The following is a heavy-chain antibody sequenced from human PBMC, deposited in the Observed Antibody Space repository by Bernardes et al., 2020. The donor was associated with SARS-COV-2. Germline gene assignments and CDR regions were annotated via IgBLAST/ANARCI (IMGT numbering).Heavy chain of an antibody. CDR2: ISGDGRTT. CDR3: VRGPSDGHGRFEY. V-gene: IGHV3-74*01. CDR1: GFTFSSYA. Sequence: GGSLRLSCAASGFTFSSYAMSWVRQAPGKGLVWVSRISGDGRTTTYADSVKGRFTISRDNARNTLYLQMNSLRDEDTAIYYCVRGPSDGHGRFEYWGQGTLGTVSS. J-gene: IGHJ4*02.